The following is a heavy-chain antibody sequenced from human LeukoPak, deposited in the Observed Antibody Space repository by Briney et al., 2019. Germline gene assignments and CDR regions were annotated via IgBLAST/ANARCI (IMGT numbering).Heavy chain of an antibody. Sequence: GGSLRLSCAASGFTFSSYAMHWVRQAPGKGLEWVAVISYDGSNKYYADSVKGRFTLSRDNSKNTLYLQMNSLRAEDTAVYYCARFVEQLLAFDYWGQGTLLSVSS. CDR2: ISYDGSNK. CDR3: ARFVEQLLAFDY. J-gene: IGHJ4*02. CDR1: GFTFSSYA. V-gene: IGHV3-30-3*01. D-gene: IGHD6-13*01.